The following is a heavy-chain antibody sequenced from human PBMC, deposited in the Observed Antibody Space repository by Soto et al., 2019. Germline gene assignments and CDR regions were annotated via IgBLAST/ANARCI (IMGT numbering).Heavy chain of an antibody. CDR2: IKQDESEK. CDR1: GFSFSSYW. V-gene: IGHV3-7*01. D-gene: IGHD3-16*01. CDR3: VRDVAFDYVN. J-gene: IGHJ4*02. Sequence: EVQLVESGGGFVQPGGSLRISCTVSGFSFSSYWMSWVRQAPGKGLEWVASIKQDESEKYYVDSVKGRFTISRDNADDSLFLQMNSLSADDTAVYFCVRDVAFDYVNWGQGTLVTVSS.